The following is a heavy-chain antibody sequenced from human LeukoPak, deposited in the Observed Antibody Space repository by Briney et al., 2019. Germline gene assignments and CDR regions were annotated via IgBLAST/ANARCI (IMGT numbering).Heavy chain of an antibody. D-gene: IGHD3-10*01. CDR1: GGSIRSGGYS. V-gene: IGHV4-30-4*07. CDR2: IYYSGST. Sequence: SQTLSLTCAVSGGSIRSGGYSWSWIRQPLGRGLEWIGYIYYSGSTYYNPSLESRVTISVDTSKNQFSLKLSSVTAADTAVYYCARESYYYGSGTGWFDPWGQGTLVTVSS. CDR3: ARESYYYGSGTGWFDP. J-gene: IGHJ5*02.